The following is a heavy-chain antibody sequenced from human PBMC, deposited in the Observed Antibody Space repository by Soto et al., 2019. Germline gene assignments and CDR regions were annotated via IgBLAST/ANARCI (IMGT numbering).Heavy chain of an antibody. CDR3: ASSSLYGMDV. Sequence: SETLSLTCAVYGGSFSGYYWSWIRQPPGKGLEWIGEINHSGSTNYNPSLKSRVTISVDTSKNQFSLKLSYVTAADTAVYYCASSSLYGMDVWGQGTTVTVSS. J-gene: IGHJ6*02. V-gene: IGHV4-34*01. CDR1: GGSFSGYY. CDR2: INHSGST.